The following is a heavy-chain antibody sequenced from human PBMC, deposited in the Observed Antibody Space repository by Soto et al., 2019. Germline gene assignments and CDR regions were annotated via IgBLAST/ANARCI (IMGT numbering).Heavy chain of an antibody. J-gene: IGHJ6*02. CDR1: GYTFTSYD. D-gene: IGHD2-8*01. CDR3: ARGASSVVMVYAFYYSYGMDV. Sequence: QVQLVQSGAEVKTPGASVKVSCKDSGYTFTSYDINWVRQATGQGLGWMGWMNPNSGNTGYAQKFEGRATMTRNTSISKAYMELSSLRSEDTAVYYCARGASSVVMVYAFYYSYGMDVWGQGTTVTVSS. V-gene: IGHV1-8*01. CDR2: MNPNSGNT.